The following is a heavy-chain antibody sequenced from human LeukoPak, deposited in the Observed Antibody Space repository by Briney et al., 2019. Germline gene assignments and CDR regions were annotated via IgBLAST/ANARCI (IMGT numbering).Heavy chain of an antibody. CDR2: IWYDGSNK. V-gene: IGHV3-33*01. Sequence: GGSLRLSCAASGFTFSSYGMHWVRQAPGKGLEWVAVIWYDGSNKYYADSVKGRFTISRDNSKNTLYLQMNSLRAEDTAVYYCARDATSIAVAGYFDYWGQGTLVTVSS. J-gene: IGHJ4*02. D-gene: IGHD6-19*01. CDR1: GFTFSSYG. CDR3: ARDATSIAVAGYFDY.